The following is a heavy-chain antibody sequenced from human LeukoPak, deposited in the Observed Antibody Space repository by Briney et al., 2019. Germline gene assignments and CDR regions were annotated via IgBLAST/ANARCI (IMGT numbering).Heavy chain of an antibody. CDR3: AKDPLPLYYDSSGYYYVRPDY. CDR1: GFTFSSYA. D-gene: IGHD3-22*01. V-gene: IGHV3-23*01. CDR2: ISGSGGST. J-gene: IGHJ4*02. Sequence: GGSLRLSCAASGFTFSSYAMSWVRQAPGKGLESVSAISGSGGSTYYADSVKGRFTISRDNSKNTLYLQMNSLRAEDTAVYYCAKDPLPLYYDSSGYYYVRPDYWGQGTLVTVSS.